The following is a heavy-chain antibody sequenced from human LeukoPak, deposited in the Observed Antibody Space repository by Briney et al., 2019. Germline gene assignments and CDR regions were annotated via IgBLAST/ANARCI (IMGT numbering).Heavy chain of an antibody. V-gene: IGHV3-30*02. CDR3: AKDNYYYGSGSFFVDY. D-gene: IGHD3-10*01. CDR2: IRYDGSNK. CDR1: GFTFSSYG. J-gene: IGHJ4*02. Sequence: GGSLRLSCAASGFTFSSYGMHGVRQAPGEGLEWVAFIRYDGSNKYYADSVKGRFTISRDNSKNTLYLQMNSLRAEDTAVYYCAKDNYYYGSGSFFVDYWGQGTLVTVSS.